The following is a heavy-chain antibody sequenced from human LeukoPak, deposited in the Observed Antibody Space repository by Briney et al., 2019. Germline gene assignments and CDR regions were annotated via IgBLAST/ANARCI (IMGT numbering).Heavy chain of an antibody. CDR3: ARDLVDAAAAKATYTFDY. CDR2: IYASGGST. Sequence: GASVRVSCKASGYTFTSYYMHWVRQAPGQGLEWMGLIYASGGSTSYAQKFKGRVTMTRDTSTSTVYMELSSLRSEDTAVYYCARDLVDAAAAKATYTFDYWGQGTLVTVSS. D-gene: IGHD6-13*01. V-gene: IGHV1-46*01. J-gene: IGHJ4*02. CDR1: GYTFTSYY.